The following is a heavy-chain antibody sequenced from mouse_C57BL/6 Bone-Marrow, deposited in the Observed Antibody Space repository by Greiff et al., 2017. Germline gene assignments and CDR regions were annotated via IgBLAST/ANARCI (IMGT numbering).Heavy chain of an antibody. D-gene: IGHD1-1*02. CDR2: IYPRSGNT. J-gene: IGHJ4*01. Sequence: QVQLQQSGAELARPGASVKLSCKASGYTFTSYGISWVKQRTGQGLEWIGEIYPRSGNTYYNEKFKGKATLTADKSSSTAYMELRSLTSEDSAVYFCAKRGIMLWEYYAMDYWGQGTSVTVSS. CDR3: AKRGIMLWEYYAMDY. CDR1: GYTFTSYG. V-gene: IGHV1-81*01.